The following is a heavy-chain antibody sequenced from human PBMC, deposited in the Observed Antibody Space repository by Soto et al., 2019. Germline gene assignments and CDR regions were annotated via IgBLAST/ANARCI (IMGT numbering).Heavy chain of an antibody. V-gene: IGHV1-18*01. CDR3: ARGGYYDSSGSRNYHYYGMDA. CDR2: ISPYDDNT. J-gene: IGHJ6*02. Sequence: QVQLVQSGTEVKKPGASVKVSCKASGYTFNSYGISWVRQAPGQGLEWMGWISPYDDNTNYAQNLQGRVTMTTDTSTRTAYMELRSLRSDDTALYYCARGGYYDSSGSRNYHYYGMDAWGQGTTVTVS. D-gene: IGHD3-22*01. CDR1: GYTFNSYG.